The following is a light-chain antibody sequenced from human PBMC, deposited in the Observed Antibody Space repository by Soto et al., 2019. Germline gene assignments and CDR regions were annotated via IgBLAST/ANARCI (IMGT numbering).Light chain of an antibody. CDR1: SSDGGGYKF. CDR2: EVN. CDR3: SSYTVSSSIV. V-gene: IGLV2-14*01. J-gene: IGLJ1*01. Sequence: QSALTQPASVSGTPGQSITISCTGSSSDGGGYKFVSWHQQYPGKAPKLMIYEVNHRPSGASNRFSGSKSGNTASLTISGLQADVVAEYYCSSYTVSSSIVFGTGPKFTVL.